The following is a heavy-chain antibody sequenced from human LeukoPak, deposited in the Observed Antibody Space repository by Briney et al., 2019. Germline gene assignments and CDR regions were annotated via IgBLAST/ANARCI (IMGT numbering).Heavy chain of an antibody. CDR2: ISSNGGNT. V-gene: IGHV3-64D*09. CDR3: VKDHGYNIVWYVRGLDY. D-gene: IGHD6-19*01. Sequence: SGGSLRLSCSASGFTFSGHAMHWVRQAPGKGLEYVSAISSNGGNTHYTDSVKGRFTIYRDNFNNMLYLQMSGLRAEDTAVYYCVKDHGYNIVWYVRGLDYWRQGAMVTVSS. CDR1: GFTFSGHA. J-gene: IGHJ4*02.